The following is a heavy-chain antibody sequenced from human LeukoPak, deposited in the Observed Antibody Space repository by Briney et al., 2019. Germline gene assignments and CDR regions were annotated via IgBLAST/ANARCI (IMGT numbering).Heavy chain of an antibody. V-gene: IGHV3-64*01. CDR3: AGGDY. J-gene: IGHJ4*02. CDR1: GFTFSSYA. CDR2: ISSNGGST. Sequence: PGGSLRLSCAASGFTFSSYAMHWVRQAPGKGLEYVSAISSNGGSTYHANSVKGRFIISRDNSKNTLYLQMGSLRAEDMAVYYCAGGDYWGQGTLVTVSS.